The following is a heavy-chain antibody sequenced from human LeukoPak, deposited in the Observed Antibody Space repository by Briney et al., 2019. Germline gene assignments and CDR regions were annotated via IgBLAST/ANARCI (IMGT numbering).Heavy chain of an antibody. CDR2: IIPIFGTA. V-gene: IGHV1-69*06. D-gene: IGHD6-19*01. CDR3: ARAASSGWYTFDY. J-gene: IGHJ4*02. Sequence: SVKVSCKASGGTFGSYAISWVRQAPGQGLEWMGGIIPIFGTANYAQKFQGRVTITADKSTSTAYMELSSLRSEDTAVYYCARAASSGWYTFDYWGQGTLVTVSS. CDR1: GGTFGSYA.